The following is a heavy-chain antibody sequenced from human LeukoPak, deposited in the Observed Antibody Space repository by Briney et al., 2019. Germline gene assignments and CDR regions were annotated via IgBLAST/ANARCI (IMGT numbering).Heavy chain of an antibody. CDR3: ARGRPTRYFDWLLSHKNYYYYYMDV. V-gene: IGHV4-34*01. J-gene: IGHJ6*03. CDR2: INHSGST. Sequence: SETLSLTCAVYGGSFSGYYWSWIRQPPGKGLEWIGEINHSGSTNYNPSLKSRVTISVDTSKNQFSLKLSSVAAADTAVYYCARGRPTRYFDWLLSHKNYYYYYMDVWGKGTTVTVSS. CDR1: GGSFSGYY. D-gene: IGHD3-9*01.